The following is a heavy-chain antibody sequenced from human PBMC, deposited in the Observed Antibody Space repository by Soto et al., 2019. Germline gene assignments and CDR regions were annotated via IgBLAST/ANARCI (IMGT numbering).Heavy chain of an antibody. J-gene: IGHJ5*02. CDR1: GFTFSSYA. Sequence: GGSLRLSCAASGFTFSSYAMSWVRQAPGKGLEWVSAISGSGGSTYYADSVKGRFTISRDNSENTLYLQMNSLRAEDTAVYYCAKDVGIVLMVGFDPWGQGTLVTVSS. D-gene: IGHD2-8*01. CDR3: AKDVGIVLMVGFDP. V-gene: IGHV3-23*01. CDR2: ISGSGGST.